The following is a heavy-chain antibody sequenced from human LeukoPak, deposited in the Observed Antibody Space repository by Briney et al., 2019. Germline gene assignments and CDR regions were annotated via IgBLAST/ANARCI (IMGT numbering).Heavy chain of an antibody. D-gene: IGHD6-13*01. J-gene: IGHJ4*02. CDR3: ARRQVYSSSYQIDY. Sequence: ASVKVSCKTSGYIFISYGNSWVRQAPGQGLEWMGWISGYSGNTNYAQKLQGRVTMTTDTSTSTVYMELRSLRSDDTAVYYCARRQVYSSSYQIDYWGQGTLVTVSS. V-gene: IGHV1-18*01. CDR1: GYIFISYG. CDR2: ISGYSGNT.